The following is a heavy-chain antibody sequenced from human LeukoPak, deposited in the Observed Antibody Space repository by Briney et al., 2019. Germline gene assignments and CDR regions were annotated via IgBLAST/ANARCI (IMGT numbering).Heavy chain of an antibody. D-gene: IGHD4-23*01. Sequence: SVTLSLTCAVSGASISNDTRWSWNRQPPGKGLEWIGYIYYSGSTYYNPSLKSRVTMSVDTSKNQFSLKLSSVTAADTAVYYCARDDGGNSHFDYWGQGTLVTVSS. CDR3: ARDDGGNSHFDY. V-gene: IGHV4-30-4*08. CDR1: GASISNDTR. CDR2: IYYSGST. J-gene: IGHJ4*02.